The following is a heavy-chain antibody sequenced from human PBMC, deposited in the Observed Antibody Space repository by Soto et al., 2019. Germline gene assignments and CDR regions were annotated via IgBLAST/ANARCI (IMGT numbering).Heavy chain of an antibody. CDR3: ARKTGFIREISYFDL. CDR1: GYILTDLS. D-gene: IGHD3-10*01. J-gene: IGHJ2*01. CDR2: FDPEHGKT. V-gene: IGHV1-24*01. Sequence: ASVKVSCKVSGYILTDLSIHWVRQAPGKGLEWMGGFDPEHGKTIYAQRFQGRVAMTEDTSTYTAYMEVNSLRSEDTAVYYCARKTGFIREISYFDLWGRGTLVTVSS.